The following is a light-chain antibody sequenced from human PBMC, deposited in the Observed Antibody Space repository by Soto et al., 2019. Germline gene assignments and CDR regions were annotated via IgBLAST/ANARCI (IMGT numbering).Light chain of an antibody. Sequence: QSVLTQPAAVSESPGQTITISCTGTSTDVGAYKYVSWYQKYPGKAPKLMIYEVNYRPSGVSNRFSGSKSGNTASLTISGLQAEDEADYYCSSYTSGRTLVFGGGTKLTVL. CDR3: SSYTSGRTLV. V-gene: IGLV2-14*01. J-gene: IGLJ2*01. CDR2: EVN. CDR1: STDVGAYKY.